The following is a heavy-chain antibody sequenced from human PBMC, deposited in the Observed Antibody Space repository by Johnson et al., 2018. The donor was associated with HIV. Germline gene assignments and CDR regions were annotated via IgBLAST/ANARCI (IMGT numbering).Heavy chain of an antibody. V-gene: IGHV3-7*01. CDR1: GFTFSTYA. CDR2: INVDGSEK. J-gene: IGHJ3*02. D-gene: IGHD3-3*02. Sequence: VQLVESGGGLVQPGGSLRLSCAASGFTFSTYAMSWVRQAPGKGPEWVANINVDGSEKFYVDSVKGRFTISRDNVNNSVFLLLNSLRVEDTAVYFCARAHLIFPKNAFDIWGQGTMVTVSS. CDR3: ARAHLIFPKNAFDI.